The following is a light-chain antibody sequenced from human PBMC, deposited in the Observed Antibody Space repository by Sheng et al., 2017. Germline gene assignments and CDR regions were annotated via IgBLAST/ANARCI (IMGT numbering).Light chain of an antibody. CDR1: QSVSSN. CDR2: SAS. V-gene: IGKV3D-15*01. Sequence: EIVMTQSPATLSVSPGDRAILSCRASQSVSSNLAWYQQKPGQAPRILIFSASSRATGIPDRFSGSGSGTDFTLTISSLEPEDFGVYYCQQRSNWPPITFGQGTRLEIK. J-gene: IGKJ5*01. CDR3: QQRSNWPPIT.